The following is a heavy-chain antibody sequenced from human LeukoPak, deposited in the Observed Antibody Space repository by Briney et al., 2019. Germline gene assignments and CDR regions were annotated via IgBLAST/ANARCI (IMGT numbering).Heavy chain of an antibody. D-gene: IGHD2-2*01. CDR3: ARGVYCSSASCYWD. V-gene: IGHV4-39*02. Sequence: SETLSLTCTVSGVPVSNSNFYWGWIRRPPGKGPEFIGSMHYSGSTYYNPSLKSRVAVFVDTSKNQFSLNLRFVTDADTAVYYCARGVYCSSASCYWDWGQGTLVTVSS. CDR2: MHYSGST. CDR1: GVPVSNSNFY. J-gene: IGHJ4*02.